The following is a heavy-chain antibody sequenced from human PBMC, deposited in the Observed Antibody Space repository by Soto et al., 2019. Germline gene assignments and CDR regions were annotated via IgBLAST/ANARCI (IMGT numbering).Heavy chain of an antibody. CDR1: GYTFTNYD. V-gene: IGHV1-8*01. J-gene: IGHJ4*02. D-gene: IGHD1-1*01. CDR3: ARENGYFDY. CDR2: LTPNNGDT. Sequence: QVQLVQSGAEVKKPGASVKVSCKAAGYTFTNYDINWVRQASGQGLEWMGWLTPNNGDTGIAQKFQGRLTMTRNTSISTAYMELSSLISEDTAVYYCARENGYFDYWGQGSQVTVSS.